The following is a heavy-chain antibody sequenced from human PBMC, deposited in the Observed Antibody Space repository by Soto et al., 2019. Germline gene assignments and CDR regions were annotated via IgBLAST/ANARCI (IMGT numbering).Heavy chain of an antibody. J-gene: IGHJ6*02. CDR2: ISYEGSNQ. V-gene: IGHV3-30*04. CDR1: RITPRRYA. CDR3: ARSASYYGIDV. Sequence: PWLSLRLPCSASRITPRRYAMHWVRQAPGKGLEWVAVISYEGSNQYYADSVKGRFTLTRDNSKKTVDLQMNSLRADDTAVYYCARSASYYGIDVWGQGTTVTVSS.